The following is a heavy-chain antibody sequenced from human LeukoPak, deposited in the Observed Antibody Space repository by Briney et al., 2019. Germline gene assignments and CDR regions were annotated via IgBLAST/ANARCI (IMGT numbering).Heavy chain of an antibody. J-gene: IGHJ4*02. CDR2: IYYTANT. Sequence: SETLSLTCTVSGGSISSSSYYWGWIRQPPGKGLEWIGGIYYTANTYYNSSLKSRVTISVDTSKNQFSLKLSSVTAADSAVYYCARRDHYDSSGYFDYWGQGTLVTVSS. CDR3: ARRDHYDSSGYFDY. V-gene: IGHV4-39*01. D-gene: IGHD3-22*01. CDR1: GGSISSSSYY.